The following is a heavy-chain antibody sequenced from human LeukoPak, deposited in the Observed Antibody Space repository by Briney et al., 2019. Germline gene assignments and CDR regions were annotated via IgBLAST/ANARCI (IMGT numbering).Heavy chain of an antibody. Sequence: ASVKVSCKASGYTFTSYYMHWVRQAPGQGLEWMGIINPSGGSTSYAQKFQGRVTMTRDMSTSTVYMELSSLRSEDTAVYYCARSPMTPPKRFDSWGQGTLVTVSS. CDR2: INPSGGST. J-gene: IGHJ5*01. CDR1: GYTFTSYY. D-gene: IGHD2-15*01. CDR3: ARSPMTPPKRFDS. V-gene: IGHV1-46*01.